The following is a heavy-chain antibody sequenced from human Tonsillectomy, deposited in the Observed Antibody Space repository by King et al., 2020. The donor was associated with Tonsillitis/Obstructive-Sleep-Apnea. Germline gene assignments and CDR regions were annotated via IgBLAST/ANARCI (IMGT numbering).Heavy chain of an antibody. CDR1: GGSISSYY. V-gene: IGHV4-59*08. Sequence: VQLQESGPGLVKPSETLSLTCTVSGGSISSYYWSWIRQPPGKGLEWIGYIYYSGSTNYNPSLKSRVTISVDTSKNQFSLKLSSVTAADTAVYYCARQSSTYRCERFDIWGQGTMVTVSS. J-gene: IGHJ3*02. D-gene: IGHD2-2*01. CDR3: ARQSSTYRCERFDI. CDR2: IYYSGST.